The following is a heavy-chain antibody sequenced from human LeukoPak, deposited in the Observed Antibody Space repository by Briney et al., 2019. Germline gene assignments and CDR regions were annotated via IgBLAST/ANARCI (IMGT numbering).Heavy chain of an antibody. CDR3: AQGHSHTAMYF. J-gene: IGHJ4*02. CDR2: IRFDGSNT. CDR1: GFIFSSYG. V-gene: IGHV3-30*02. Sequence: GGSLRLSCAASGFIFSSYGMHWVRQAPGKGLEWVAFIRFDGSNTYYSDSVKGRFTISRDNSKNTLYLKMNSLRVEDTAVYYCAQGHSHTAMYFWGQGTLVTVSS. D-gene: IGHD5-18*01.